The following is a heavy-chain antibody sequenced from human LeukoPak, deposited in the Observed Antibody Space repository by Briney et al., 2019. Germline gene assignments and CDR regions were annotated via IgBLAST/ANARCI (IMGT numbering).Heavy chain of an antibody. CDR2: IDTGGRTT. J-gene: IGHJ6*04. V-gene: IGHV3-48*03. D-gene: IGHD3-3*01. Sequence: GGSLRLSWAASGFILSSYEMNWVRQAPGKGLEWVSYIDTGGRTTYYADSVKGRFTISRDNAKSSVYLQMNSLRAEDTAVYYCAGAQLGFLEWFTMDVWGKGTTVTVSS. CDR3: AGAQLGFLEWFTMDV. CDR1: GFILSSYE.